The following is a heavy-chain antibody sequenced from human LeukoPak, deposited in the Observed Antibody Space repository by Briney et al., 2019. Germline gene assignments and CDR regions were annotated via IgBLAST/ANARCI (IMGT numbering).Heavy chain of an antibody. CDR3: ARDSISGSYVHYDN. J-gene: IGHJ4*02. D-gene: IGHD1-26*01. CDR2: SNTNTGNP. Sequence: AASVKVSCKASEYTFNRYGMNWVRQAPGHGLEWRGWSNTNTGNPTYAQGFTGRFVFSLDTSVSTAYLQINSLKAEDTAVYYCARDSISGSYVHYDNWGQGTLVTVSS. V-gene: IGHV7-4-1*02. CDR1: EYTFNRYG.